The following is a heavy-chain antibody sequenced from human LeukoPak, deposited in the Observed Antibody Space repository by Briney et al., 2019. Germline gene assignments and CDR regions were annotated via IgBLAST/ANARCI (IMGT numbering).Heavy chain of an antibody. V-gene: IGHV3-23*01. J-gene: IGHJ4*02. Sequence: SGGSLRLSCAASGFTFSSYAMTWVRQAPGKGLEWVSGISSSGANTYYADSVKGRFTSSRDNSKNTLFLQMNSLRAEDTAVYYCAKGIMGLSCSSTSCYEIDYWGQGTLVTVSS. CDR2: ISSSGANT. CDR3: AKGIMGLSCSSTSCYEIDY. CDR1: GFTFSSYA. D-gene: IGHD2-2*01.